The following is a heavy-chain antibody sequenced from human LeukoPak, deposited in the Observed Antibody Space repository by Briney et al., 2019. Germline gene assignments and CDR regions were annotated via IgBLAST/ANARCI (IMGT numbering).Heavy chain of an antibody. CDR1: GFTFSSYW. V-gene: IGHV3-74*01. J-gene: IGHJ4*02. D-gene: IGHD6-19*01. CDR3: ARALSSGWYLDY. Sequence: GGSLRLSCAASGFTFSSYWMHWGRHAPGKGLVWVSRIKGDGSSTNNADSVKGRFTISRDNAKNTLYLQMNSLRAEDTAVYYCARALSSGWYLDYWGQGTLVTVSS. CDR2: IKGDGSST.